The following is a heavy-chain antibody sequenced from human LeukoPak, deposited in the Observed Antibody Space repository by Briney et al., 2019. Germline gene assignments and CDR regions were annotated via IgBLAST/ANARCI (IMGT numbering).Heavy chain of an antibody. Sequence: GASVKVSCKASGYTFTNYDINWVRQATGQGLEWMGWINPSNGNRDYAQKFQGGVTMTRDTSITTAYMELSSLRSEDTAVHYCVRGRDWRGSGSYNRDYWGQGTLVTVSS. D-gene: IGHD3-10*01. V-gene: IGHV1-8*01. CDR3: VRGRDWRGSGSYNRDY. J-gene: IGHJ4*02. CDR1: GYTFTNYD. CDR2: INPSNGNR.